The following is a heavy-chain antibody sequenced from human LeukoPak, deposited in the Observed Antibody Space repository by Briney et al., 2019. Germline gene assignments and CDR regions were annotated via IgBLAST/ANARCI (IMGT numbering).Heavy chain of an antibody. Sequence: SETLSLTCGVSGGSITNTNYWTWVRQPPGKGLEWIGEVNLQGSTNYNPSLMGRVAILVDTSENRISLQLTSVTAADTAVYYCAREGGPYRPLDYSGQGTLVTVSS. CDR1: GGSITNTNY. J-gene: IGHJ4*02. V-gene: IGHV4-4*02. CDR3: AREGGPYRPLDY. CDR2: VNLQGST.